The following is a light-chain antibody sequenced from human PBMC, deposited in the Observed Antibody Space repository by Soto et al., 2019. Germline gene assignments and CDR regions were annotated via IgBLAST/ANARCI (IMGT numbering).Light chain of an antibody. J-gene: IGKJ1*01. CDR1: QSIGIY. V-gene: IGKV3-20*01. CDR3: QQYGSSPQT. CDR2: DAS. Sequence: EMVLTQSPATLPLSPVLRTTLSSRAGPRIVFXXAWASQSIGIYLAWYRQKPGQAPRLLIYDASNRATGIPARFSGSGSGTDFTLTISRLEPEDFAVYYCQQYGSSPQTFGQGTKVDIK.